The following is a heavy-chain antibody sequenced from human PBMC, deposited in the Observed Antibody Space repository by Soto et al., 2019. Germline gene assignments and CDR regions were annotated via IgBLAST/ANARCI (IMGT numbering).Heavy chain of an antibody. CDR1: GGSISSYY. CDR2: IYTSGST. Sequence: SETLSLTCTVSGGSISSYYWSWIRQPAGKGLEWIGRIYTSGSTNYNPSLKSRVTMSVDTSKNQFSLKLSSVTAADTAVYYCARDSALYCSGGSCYPPSPWFDPWGQGTLVTVSS. V-gene: IGHV4-4*07. J-gene: IGHJ5*02. D-gene: IGHD2-15*01. CDR3: ARDSALYCSGGSCYPPSPWFDP.